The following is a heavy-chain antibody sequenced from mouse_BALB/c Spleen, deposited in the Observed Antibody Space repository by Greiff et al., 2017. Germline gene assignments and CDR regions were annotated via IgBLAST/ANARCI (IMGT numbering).Heavy chain of an antibody. V-gene: IGHV1-80*01. J-gene: IGHJ3*01. CDR3: ARTDYDSFAY. CDR1: GYAFSSYW. Sequence: VQLQQSGAELVRPGSSVKISCKATGYAFSSYWMNWVKQRPGQGLEWIGQIYPGDGDTNYNGKFKGKATLTADKSSSTAYMQLSSLTSEDSAVYFCARTDYDSFAYWGQGTLVTVSA. D-gene: IGHD2-4*01. CDR2: IYPGDGDT.